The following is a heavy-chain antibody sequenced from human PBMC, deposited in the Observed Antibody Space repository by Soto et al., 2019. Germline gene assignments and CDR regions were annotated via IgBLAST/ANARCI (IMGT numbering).Heavy chain of an antibody. Sequence: EVQLLESGGGLVQPGGSLRLSCAASGFTSSSYAMGWVRQAPGKGLEWVSSISGSGRSTYYGDSVKGRFTISRDNSKNTLFLQMNSLRAGDTAVYYCAKKSGDYYGSGSYYLYYYYYMDVWGKGTTVTVSS. CDR1: GFTSSSYA. CDR3: AKKSGDYYGSGSYYLYYYYYMDV. D-gene: IGHD3-10*01. J-gene: IGHJ6*03. V-gene: IGHV3-23*01. CDR2: ISGSGRST.